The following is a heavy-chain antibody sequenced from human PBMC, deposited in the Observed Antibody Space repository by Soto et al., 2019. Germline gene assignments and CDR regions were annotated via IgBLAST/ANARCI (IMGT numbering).Heavy chain of an antibody. V-gene: IGHV4-39*01. Sequence: SETLSLTCAVSGGSISSGDYYWWLLRQPGKERVGWTEERRYGRKCRYRRSLKRQENISVDTSKNQFSLKLSSVTAADTAVYYCATQEVGGSYVYTFDPWGQGTLVTVSS. CDR3: ATQEVGGSYVYTFDP. CDR1: GGSISSGDYY. J-gene: IGHJ5*02. D-gene: IGHD1-26*01. CDR2: RRYGRKC.